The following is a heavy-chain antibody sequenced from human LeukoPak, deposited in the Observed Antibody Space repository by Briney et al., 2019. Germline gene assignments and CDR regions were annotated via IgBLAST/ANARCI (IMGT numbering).Heavy chain of an antibody. V-gene: IGHV3-23*01. Sequence: PGGSLRLSCAASGLTFSSYVMTWVRQAPGKGLEWVSGITGSGVTTYYADSVKGRFTISRDNAKNSLYLQMNSLRAEDTAVYYCARHRDGYVPLDYWGQGTLVTVSS. D-gene: IGHD3-16*01. CDR1: GLTFSSYV. CDR3: ARHRDGYVPLDY. CDR2: ITGSGVTT. J-gene: IGHJ4*02.